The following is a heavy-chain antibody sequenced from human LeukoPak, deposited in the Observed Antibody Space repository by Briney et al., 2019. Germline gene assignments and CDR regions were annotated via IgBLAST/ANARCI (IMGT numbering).Heavy chain of an antibody. CDR3: AGRGRLLSGFDI. D-gene: IGHD3-16*01. Sequence: SVKVSCKASGGTFSSYAISWLRQAPEQGLEWMGGIIPIFGTANYAQKFQGRVTITTDESTSTAYMELSSLRSEDTAVYYCAGRGRLLSGFDIWGQGTMVTVSS. J-gene: IGHJ3*02. CDR2: IIPIFGTA. CDR1: GGTFSSYA. V-gene: IGHV1-69*05.